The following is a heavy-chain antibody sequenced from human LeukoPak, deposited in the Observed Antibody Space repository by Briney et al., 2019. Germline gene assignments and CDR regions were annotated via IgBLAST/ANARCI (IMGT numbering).Heavy chain of an antibody. Sequence: KPSETLSLTCAVYGGAFSGYYWSWIRQPPREGRGWIGEINHSGTTNYHPSLKSRLTISVDPSTNQFSLKLSSATAADTGVYYCARGRGLLTPLVYYYYYMYVWGKGTTVTVPS. J-gene: IGHJ6*03. CDR3: ARGRGLLTPLVYYYYYMYV. CDR1: GGAFSGYY. V-gene: IGHV4-34*01. CDR2: INHSGTT. D-gene: IGHD1-14*01.